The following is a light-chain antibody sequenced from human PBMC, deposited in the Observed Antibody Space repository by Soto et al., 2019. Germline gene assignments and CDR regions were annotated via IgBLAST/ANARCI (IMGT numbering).Light chain of an antibody. J-gene: IGKJ2*01. CDR1: QRVSRN. CDR3: QQYTHWPLYT. CDR2: DAS. Sequence: EVVMTQSPATLSVSPGERATLSCRASQRVSRNLAWYQQRPGRAPRLLIYDASNRATNIPTRFSGSGSGTEFTLTISSLQSEDFAVYYCQQYTHWPLYTFGQATKLQIK. V-gene: IGKV3-15*01.